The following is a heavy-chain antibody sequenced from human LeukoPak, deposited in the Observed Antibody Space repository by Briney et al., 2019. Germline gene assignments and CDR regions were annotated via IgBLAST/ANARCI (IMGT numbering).Heavy chain of an antibody. Sequence: QPGGSLRLSCVVSGFTFSNYEMNWVRQAPGKGLEWVSFISSSGSHGFYADSVKGRFTISRDKSKNTLYLQMNSLRAEDTAVYYCARVYSDYFDYWGQGTLVTVSS. CDR3: ARVYSDYFDY. D-gene: IGHD2-21*01. V-gene: IGHV3-48*03. CDR2: ISSSGSHG. CDR1: GFTFSNYE. J-gene: IGHJ4*02.